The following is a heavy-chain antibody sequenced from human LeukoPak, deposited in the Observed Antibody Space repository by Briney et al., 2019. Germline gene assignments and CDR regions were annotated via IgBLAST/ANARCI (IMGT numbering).Heavy chain of an antibody. CDR2: IYYSGST. V-gene: IGHV4-59*01. J-gene: IGHJ4*02. D-gene: IGHD3-16*01. CDR3: ARETSQKGAHYMDV. CDR1: GGSISSYY. Sequence: SETLSLTCTVSGGSISSYYWSWIRQPPGKGLEWIGYIYYSGSTNYNPSLKSRVTISVDTSKNQFSLKLSSVTAADTAVYYCARETSQKGAHYMDVWGQGTLVTVSS.